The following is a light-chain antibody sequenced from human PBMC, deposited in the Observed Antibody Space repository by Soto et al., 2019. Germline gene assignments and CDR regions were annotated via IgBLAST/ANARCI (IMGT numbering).Light chain of an antibody. V-gene: IGLV3-1*01. J-gene: IGLJ1*01. CDR3: QAWDGNTEV. CDR1: KLGDKY. CDR2: QDN. Sequence: ELTQPPSVSVSPGQTASITCSGDKLGDKYAFWYQQKPGQSPVLVIYQDNKRPSGIPERFSGSNSGNTATLTISGTQAMDEADYYCQAWDGNTEVFGTGTKVTVL.